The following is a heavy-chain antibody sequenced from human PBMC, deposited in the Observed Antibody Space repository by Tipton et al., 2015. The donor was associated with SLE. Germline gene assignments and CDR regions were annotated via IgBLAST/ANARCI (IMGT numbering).Heavy chain of an antibody. V-gene: IGHV3-23*01. D-gene: IGHD3-10*01. J-gene: IGHJ3*02. CDR3: ARANGELFAFDI. CDR2: ISGSGGST. CDR1: GFTFSSYA. Sequence: GSLRLSCAASGFTFSSYAMSWVRQAPGKGLEWVSAISGSGGSTYYADSVKGRFTISRDNSKNTLYLQMNSLRAEDTAVYYCARANGELFAFDIWGQGTMVTVSS.